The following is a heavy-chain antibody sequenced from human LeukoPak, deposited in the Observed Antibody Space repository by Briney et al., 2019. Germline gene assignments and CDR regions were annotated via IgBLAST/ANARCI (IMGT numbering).Heavy chain of an antibody. CDR3: TKDISGSFSIDY. V-gene: IGHV3-30-3*01. D-gene: IGHD1-26*01. CDR2: ISYDGNNK. J-gene: IGHJ4*02. CDR1: GFTFSSYA. Sequence: GRSLRLSCAASGFTFSSYAMHWVRQAPGKGLEWVAVISYDGNNKYYADSVKGRFTISRDNSKNTLYLQMNSLRPEDTAVYYCTKDISGSFSIDYWGQGSLVTVSS.